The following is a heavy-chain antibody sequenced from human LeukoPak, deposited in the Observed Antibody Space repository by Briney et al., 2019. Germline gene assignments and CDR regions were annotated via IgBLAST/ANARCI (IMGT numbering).Heavy chain of an antibody. D-gene: IGHD3-10*01. CDR1: GGSISSYY. Sequence: SETLSLTCTVSGGSISSYYWSWLRQPPGKGLEWIGYIYYSGSTNYNPSLKSRVTISVDTSKNQFSLKLSSVTAADTAVYYCARLMRLWFGSEYYYGMDVWGQGTTVTVSS. CDR2: IYYSGST. V-gene: IGHV4-59*01. J-gene: IGHJ6*02. CDR3: ARLMRLWFGSEYYYGMDV.